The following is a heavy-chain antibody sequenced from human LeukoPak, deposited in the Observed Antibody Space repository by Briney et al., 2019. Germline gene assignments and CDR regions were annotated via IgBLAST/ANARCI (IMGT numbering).Heavy chain of an antibody. D-gene: IGHD2-2*01. Sequence: PGGSLRLSCAASGFTFSSYAMNWVRQAPGKGLEWDSRIHANDGNTYYAESVKGRFTISRDNSKDTLYLQVNSLRAEDTAAYYCARSFRPCSSTSCYLSFDFWGQGIQVAVSS. V-gene: IGHV3-23*01. J-gene: IGHJ4*02. CDR1: GFTFSSYA. CDR3: ARSFRPCSSTSCYLSFDF. CDR2: IHANDGNT.